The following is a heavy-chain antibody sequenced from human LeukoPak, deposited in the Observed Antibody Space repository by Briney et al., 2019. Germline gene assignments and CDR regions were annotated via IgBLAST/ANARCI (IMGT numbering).Heavy chain of an antibody. D-gene: IGHD5-18*01. Sequence: PSETLSLTCTVSGGSISSSSYYWGWIRQPPGKGLEWIGSIYYSGSTYYNPSLKSRVTISVDTSKNQFSLKLTSVTAADTAVYYCARLTGHIHLWPIWGQGTLVTVSS. CDR1: GGSISSSSYY. V-gene: IGHV4-39*07. J-gene: IGHJ4*02. CDR3: ARLTGHIHLWPI. CDR2: IYYSGST.